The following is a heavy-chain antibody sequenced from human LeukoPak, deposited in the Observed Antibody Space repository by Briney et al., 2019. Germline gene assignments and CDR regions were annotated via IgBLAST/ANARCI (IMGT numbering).Heavy chain of an antibody. D-gene: IGHD4-17*01. Sequence: GESLKISCKGSGYSFTYWIGRVRQMPGKGLEWMGIIYSGDSHTKYSPSFQGRVTISVDNSISTAYLQWSSLEASDTAMYYCASARHGDYVWDYWGQGTLVTVSS. CDR3: ASARHGDYVWDY. CDR1: GYSFTYW. V-gene: IGHV5-51*01. J-gene: IGHJ4*02. CDR2: IYSGDSHT.